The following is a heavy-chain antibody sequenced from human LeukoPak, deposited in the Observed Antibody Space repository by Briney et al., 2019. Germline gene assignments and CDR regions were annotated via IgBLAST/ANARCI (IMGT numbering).Heavy chain of an antibody. CDR2: IYSSGTT. V-gene: IGHV3-53*01. D-gene: IGHD4-23*01. CDR1: GLTVSVNH. CDR3: ARDADYGGSPDAFDI. J-gene: IGHJ3*02. Sequence: GGSLRLSCAASGLTVSVNHMSWVRQAPGKGLNWVSIIYSSGTTYYADSVKGRFTISRDNSKNTLYLQMNSLRAENTAVYYCARDADYGGSPDAFDIWGRGTIVTVSS.